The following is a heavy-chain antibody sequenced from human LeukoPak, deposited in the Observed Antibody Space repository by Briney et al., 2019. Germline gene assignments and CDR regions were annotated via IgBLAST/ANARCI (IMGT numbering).Heavy chain of an antibody. V-gene: IGHV4-59*01. J-gene: IGHJ6*03. D-gene: IGHD5-18*01. CDR1: GGSISDYY. Sequence: SETLSLTCTVSGGSISDYYWSWIRQPPGKGLEWIGYIYYSGTTNYNPSLRSRVTVSIDTSKNQFSLRLTSVTAADMAVYYCARARGYSYGSYMDVWGKGTTVTVSS. CDR2: IYYSGTT. CDR3: ARARGYSYGSYMDV.